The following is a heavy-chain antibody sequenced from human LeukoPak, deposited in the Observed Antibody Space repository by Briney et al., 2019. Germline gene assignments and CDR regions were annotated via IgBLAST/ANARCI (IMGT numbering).Heavy chain of an antibody. CDR2: IKEDGSEK. D-gene: IGHD3-16*01. Sequence: PGGSLRLSCAASGFTFNVYWMSWVRQAPGKGPEWEANIKEDGSEKYYVDSVKGRFTISRDNPENSLYLQMNSLRAEDTAVYYCARGGSYRFEYWDQGTLVTVSS. CDR1: GFTFNVYW. CDR3: ARGGSYRFEY. J-gene: IGHJ4*02. V-gene: IGHV3-7*01.